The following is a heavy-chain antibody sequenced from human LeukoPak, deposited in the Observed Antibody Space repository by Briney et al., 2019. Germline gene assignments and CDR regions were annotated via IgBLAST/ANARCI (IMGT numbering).Heavy chain of an antibody. J-gene: IGHJ4*02. V-gene: IGHV3-23*01. Sequence: QAGGSLRLSCAASGFTFSNFVMSWVRQAPGKGLEWVSTISDSGGRAYYAGSVKGRFTISRDNSKNTLYLQMSSLRTEDTAVYYCAKDHFEYDILTGYSDYWGQGTLVTVSS. CDR3: AKDHFEYDILTGYSDY. D-gene: IGHD3-9*01. CDR1: GFTFSNFV. CDR2: ISDSGGRA.